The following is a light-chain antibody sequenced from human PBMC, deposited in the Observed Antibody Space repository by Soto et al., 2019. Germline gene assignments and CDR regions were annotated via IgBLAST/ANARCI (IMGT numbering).Light chain of an antibody. V-gene: IGKV1-39*01. J-gene: IGKJ1*01. CDR1: QSISSY. CDR3: QQSYSTRQT. CDR2: AAS. Sequence: DIQMTQSPSSLSASVGDRVTITCRASQSISSYLNWYQQKPGKAPKLLIYAASSLQSGVPSRFSRSGSGTDLPLTISSLQPEDFAPYYCQQSYSTRQTFGQGTKVQIK.